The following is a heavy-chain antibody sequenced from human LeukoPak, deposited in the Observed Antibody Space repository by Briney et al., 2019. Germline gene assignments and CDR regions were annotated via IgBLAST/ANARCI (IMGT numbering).Heavy chain of an antibody. J-gene: IGHJ4*02. CDR1: GYSISSVYF. CDR2: IDHSGST. D-gene: IGHD1-26*01. V-gene: IGHV4-38-2*01. Sequence: SETLSLTCAVSGYSISSVYFWGWLRRPPGKGLEWIGTIDHSGSTYYNPSLKSRVTMSVDTSKNQFSLNLSSATAADTAFYYCARNGGYGKFDYWGQGTLVTVSS. CDR3: ARNGGYGKFDY.